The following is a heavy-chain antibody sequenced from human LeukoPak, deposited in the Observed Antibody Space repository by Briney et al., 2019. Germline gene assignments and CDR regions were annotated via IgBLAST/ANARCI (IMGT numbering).Heavy chain of an antibody. Sequence: GGSLRLSCAASGFTFSSYGMHWVRQAPGKGLEWVAFIRYDGSNKYYADSVKGRLTISRDNSKNTLYLQMNSLRAEDTAVYYCAKWAPFGDYVDYWGQGTLVTVSS. CDR1: GFTFSSYG. CDR2: IRYDGSNK. J-gene: IGHJ4*02. V-gene: IGHV3-30*02. CDR3: AKWAPFGDYVDY. D-gene: IGHD1-26*01.